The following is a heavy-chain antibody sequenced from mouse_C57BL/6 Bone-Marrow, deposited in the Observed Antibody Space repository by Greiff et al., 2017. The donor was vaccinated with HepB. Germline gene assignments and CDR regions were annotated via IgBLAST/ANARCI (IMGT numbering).Heavy chain of an antibody. J-gene: IGHJ2*01. CDR2: INYDGSST. V-gene: IGHV5-16*01. CDR3: ARGGYLYYFDY. Sequence: EVKVVESEGGLVQPGSSMKLSCTASGFTFSDYYMAWVRQVPEKGLEWVANINYDGSSTYYLDSLKSRFIISRDNAKNILYLQMSSLKSEDTATYYCARGGYLYYFDYWGQGTTLTVSS. CDR1: GFTFSDYY. D-gene: IGHD2-3*01.